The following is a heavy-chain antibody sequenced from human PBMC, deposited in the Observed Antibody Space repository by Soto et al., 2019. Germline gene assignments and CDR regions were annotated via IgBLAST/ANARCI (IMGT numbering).Heavy chain of an antibody. CDR2: ISNDGSSQ. CDR3: AKDVKLRVSSVYYYYGMDV. D-gene: IGHD1-1*01. J-gene: IGHJ6*02. Sequence: VGSLRLSCGASGFTLSSFEVRWVRQAPGKGLGWVAVISNDGSSQYYADSVKGRFTISRDNSKNTLYLQMNSLSTEDTAVYFCAKDVKLRVSSVYYYYGMDVWGLGTTVTVSS. CDR1: GFTLSSFE. V-gene: IGHV3-30*18.